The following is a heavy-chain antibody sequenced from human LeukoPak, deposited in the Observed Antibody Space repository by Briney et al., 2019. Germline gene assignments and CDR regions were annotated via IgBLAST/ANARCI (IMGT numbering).Heavy chain of an antibody. J-gene: IGHJ4*02. D-gene: IGHD3-9*01. CDR2: MCGSSGRT. Sequence: GGSLRLSCAASGFTFSSFAMSWVRQAPGKGLEWVSRMCGSSGRTDYADSVKGRFTISRDNSKNTLFLQMNSLRGEDTAVYYWAKQRGALRENWFFDHWGQGPLVTVSA. V-gene: IGHV3-23*01. CDR1: GFTFSSFA. CDR3: AKQRGALRENWFFDH.